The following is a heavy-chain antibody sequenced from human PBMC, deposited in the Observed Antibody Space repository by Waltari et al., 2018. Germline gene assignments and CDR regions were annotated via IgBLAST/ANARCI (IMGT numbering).Heavy chain of an antibody. V-gene: IGHV3-21*02. D-gene: IGHD3-10*01. J-gene: IGHJ3*01. Sequence: EVLLVDSGGGLVKPGGSLRPSCAASGFPLNSYTINWVRQAPGKGLEWVATIIISSNYLYYADSVKGRFTISRDNTKDSFYLQMNSLGADDTALYYCARGGSKYGFEAFDFWGQGTTVAVSS. CDR1: GFPLNSYT. CDR2: IIISSNYL. CDR3: ARGGSKYGFEAFDF.